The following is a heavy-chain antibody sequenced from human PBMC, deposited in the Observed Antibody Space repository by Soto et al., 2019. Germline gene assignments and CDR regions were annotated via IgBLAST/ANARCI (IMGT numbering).Heavy chain of an antibody. J-gene: IGHJ6*02. Sequence: QVQLVQSGAEVKKPGASVKVSCKASGYTFTSYGISWVRQAPGQGLEWMGWISAYNGNTNYAQKLQGRVTMTTDTATSTAYMELRSLRSDDTAVYYCARDGALGEDYYCYAMDVWGQGTTVTVSS. D-gene: IGHD3-16*01. CDR1: GYTFTSYG. CDR2: ISAYNGNT. CDR3: ARDGALGEDYYCYAMDV. V-gene: IGHV1-18*01.